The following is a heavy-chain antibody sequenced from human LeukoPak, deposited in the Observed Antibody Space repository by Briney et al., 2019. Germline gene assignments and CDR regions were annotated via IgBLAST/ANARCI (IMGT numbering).Heavy chain of an antibody. Sequence: GGSLRLSCAASGIIITSYWMSWVRQTPGKGLEWVANIKQDGSEKNYVDSVKGRFTISRDNAKNSLYLQMNSLRAEDTAVYYCARGYLYGDFPPDLDYWGQGTLVTVSS. J-gene: IGHJ4*02. D-gene: IGHD4-17*01. CDR3: ARGYLYGDFPPDLDY. CDR1: GIIITSYW. V-gene: IGHV3-7*01. CDR2: IKQDGSEK.